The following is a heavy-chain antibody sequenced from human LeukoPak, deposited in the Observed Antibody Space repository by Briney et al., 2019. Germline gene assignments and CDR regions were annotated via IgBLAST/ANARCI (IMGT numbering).Heavy chain of an antibody. J-gene: IGHJ4*02. D-gene: IGHD2-21*02. V-gene: IGHV3-23*01. Sequence: GGSLRLFCAASGFTYTTFAMSWVRQAPGKGLEWVSGISGSGGTTSYADSVEGRFTISRDNSKNMLFLQMNSLGAEDSAVYYCAKGAAYCGSDCFLYYFNYWGQGTLVTVSS. CDR2: ISGSGGTT. CDR1: GFTYTTFA. CDR3: AKGAAYCGSDCFLYYFNY.